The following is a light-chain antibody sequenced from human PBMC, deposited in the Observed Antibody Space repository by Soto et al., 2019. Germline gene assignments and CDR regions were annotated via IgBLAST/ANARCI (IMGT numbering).Light chain of an antibody. CDR3: QSYDSSLSGWV. V-gene: IGLV1-40*01. J-gene: IGLJ3*02. CDR1: SSNIGAGYD. CDR2: GNS. Sequence: QSALTQPPSVSGAPGQRVTISCTGSSSNIGAGYDVHWYQQLPGTAPKLLIYGNSNRPSGVPDRFSGSKSGTSASLAITGLQAEDGADYYCQSYDSSLSGWVFGGGTQLTVL.